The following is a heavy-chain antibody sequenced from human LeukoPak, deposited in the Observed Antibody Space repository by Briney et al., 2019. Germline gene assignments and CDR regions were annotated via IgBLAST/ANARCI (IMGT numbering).Heavy chain of an antibody. CDR3: VRIPEGQTAYFDY. V-gene: IGHV4-38-2*01. CDR1: GHSISSGDF. D-gene: IGHD2-21*02. J-gene: IGHJ4*02. CDR2: IYHSGRT. Sequence: PSETLSLTCAVSGHSISSGDFWGWIRQPPGKGLEWIGSIYHSGRTYYNPSLKSRVTISVDTSKNQFSLRLNSVTAADTAVYYCVRIPEGQTAYFDYWGQGTLVTVSS.